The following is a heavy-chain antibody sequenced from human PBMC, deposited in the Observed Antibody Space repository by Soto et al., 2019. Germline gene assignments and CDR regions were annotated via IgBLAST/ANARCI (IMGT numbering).Heavy chain of an antibody. V-gene: IGHV6-1*01. CDR3: ARDVVGSRWYFDV. J-gene: IGHJ2*01. CDR1: GDSVSSKSSP. Sequence: SQTLSLTCAISGDSVSSKSSPWNWIRLSPSRGLEWLGRTYYRSKWYNDSAVPVKSRITINPDTSKNQFSLDLKSVTPEDTAVYYCARDVVGSRWYFDVWGRGILVTVSS. D-gene: IGHD2-21*01. CDR2: TYYRSKWYN.